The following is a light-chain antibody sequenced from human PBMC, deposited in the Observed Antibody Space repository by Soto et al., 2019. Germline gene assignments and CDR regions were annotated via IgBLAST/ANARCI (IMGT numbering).Light chain of an antibody. CDR2: DAS. V-gene: IGKV3D-20*02. Sequence: PGERATLSCRASQSVSSSYLAWYQQKPGQAPRLLIYDASNRATGIPARFSGSGSGTDFTLTINSLAPEDFAIYYCHQRQSWPRTFGQGTNVDI. CDR1: QSVSSSY. J-gene: IGKJ1*01. CDR3: HQRQSWPRT.